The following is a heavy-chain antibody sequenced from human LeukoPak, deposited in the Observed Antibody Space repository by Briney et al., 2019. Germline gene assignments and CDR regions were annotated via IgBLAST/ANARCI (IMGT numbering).Heavy chain of an antibody. CDR1: GFTFSSYG. D-gene: IGHD6-6*01. CDR2: IWYDGSNK. Sequence: GRSLRLSCAASGFTFSSYGMHWVRQARGKGLEWVAVIWYDGSNKYYADSVKGRFTISRDNSKNTLYLQMNSLRAEDTAVYYCARDRYSSSSPFDYWGQGTLFTVSS. CDR3: ARDRYSSSSPFDY. V-gene: IGHV3-33*01. J-gene: IGHJ4*02.